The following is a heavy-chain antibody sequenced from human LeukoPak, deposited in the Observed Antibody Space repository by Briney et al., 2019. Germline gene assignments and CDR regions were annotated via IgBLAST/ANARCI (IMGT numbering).Heavy chain of an antibody. CDR2: IYYRGST. CDR1: GGSLSTYY. D-gene: IGHD6-19*01. CDR3: ARHEYASGWWFDY. J-gene: IGHJ4*02. Sequence: SETLSLTCTVSGGSLSTYYWSWIRQPPGKGLEWIGYIYYRGSTNYYPSLKSRVTISVDTSKNQFSLKLSSVTAADTAVYYCARHEYASGWWFDYWGQGTLVTVSS. V-gene: IGHV4-59*08.